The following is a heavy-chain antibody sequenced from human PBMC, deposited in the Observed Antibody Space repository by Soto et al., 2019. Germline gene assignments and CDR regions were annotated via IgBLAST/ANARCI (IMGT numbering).Heavy chain of an antibody. CDR3: ARHGAAIWLGY. V-gene: IGHV5-10-1*01. J-gene: IGHJ4*02. CDR2: IDPSDSYI. Sequence: GESLKISCKTSGYTFSGHWISWVRQVPGKGLQWMGNIDPSDSYINYNPAFRGHVTFSVDKSNSTAYLHWRSLGPSDTAIYYCARHGAAIWLGYWGQGTLVTASS. CDR1: GYTFSGHW. D-gene: IGHD6-19*01.